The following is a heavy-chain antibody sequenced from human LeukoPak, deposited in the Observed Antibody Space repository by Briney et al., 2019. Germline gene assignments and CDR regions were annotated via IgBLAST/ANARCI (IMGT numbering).Heavy chain of an antibody. Sequence: NPSETLSLTCSVSGVHIDSVYWNWIRQPPGKGLEWIGYIHSSGSTKYNPSLQSRITMSRDTSKKQFSLKLTSVTAADTAMYYCASGAGWLIDYWGQGTLVSVSS. CDR2: IHSSGST. J-gene: IGHJ4*02. CDR3: ASGAGWLIDY. V-gene: IGHV4-4*08. CDR1: GVHIDSVY. D-gene: IGHD6-19*01.